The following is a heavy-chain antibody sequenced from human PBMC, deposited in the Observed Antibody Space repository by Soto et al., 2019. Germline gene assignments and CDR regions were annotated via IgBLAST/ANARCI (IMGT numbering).Heavy chain of an antibody. Sequence: PSETLSLTCTVSGGSISSGDYYWSWIRQPPGKGLEWIGYIYYSGSTYYNPSLKSRVTISVDTSKNQFSLKLSSVTAADTAVYYCARDCISTSCYHRPVNWFDPWGQGTLVTVSS. CDR3: ARDCISTSCYHRPVNWFDP. CDR1: GGSISSGDYY. V-gene: IGHV4-30-4*01. J-gene: IGHJ5*02. D-gene: IGHD2-2*01. CDR2: IYYSGST.